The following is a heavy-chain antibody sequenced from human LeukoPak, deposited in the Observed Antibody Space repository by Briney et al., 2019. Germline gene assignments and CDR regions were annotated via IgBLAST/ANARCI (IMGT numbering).Heavy chain of an antibody. CDR2: INSDGSEG. J-gene: IGHJ3*01. CDR3: ARSSYSSSSSV. V-gene: IGHV3-7*03. CDR1: GFTFSGFW. Sequence: GGSLTLSCAVSGFTFSGFWMSWSRQAPGKGLEWVASINSDGSEGYYADVVKGRFTISRDNAKNSLYLQINSLRAEDTAVYYCARSSYSSSSSVWGQGTMVTVSS. D-gene: IGHD6-6*01.